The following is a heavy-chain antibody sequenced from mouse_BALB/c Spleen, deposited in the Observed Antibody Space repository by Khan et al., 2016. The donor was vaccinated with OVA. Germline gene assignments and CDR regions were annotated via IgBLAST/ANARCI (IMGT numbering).Heavy chain of an antibody. CDR1: DFNITYYY. CDR2: IDPENGNT. Sequence: VQLLQSGADLVRPGALVKFSCKASDFNITYYYIHWVKQRPEQSLEWIGWIDPENGNTVYDPRFQGQASITADTTYKTAYLQLSSLTSEDTAGDYCPRSILLVFDCWGQGTTLTVSS. V-gene: IGHV14-1*02. J-gene: IGHJ2*01. D-gene: IGHD2-3*01. CDR3: PRSILLVFDC.